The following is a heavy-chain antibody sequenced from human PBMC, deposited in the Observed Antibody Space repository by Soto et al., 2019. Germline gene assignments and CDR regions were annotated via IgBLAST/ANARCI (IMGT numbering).Heavy chain of an antibody. CDR3: ARQGLLAAPHPGYYGMDV. D-gene: IGHD2-15*01. CDR1: GYSFTSYW. V-gene: IGHV5-10-1*01. CDR2: IDPSDSYT. Sequence: RGESLKISCKGSGYSFTSYWISWVRQMPGKGLEWMGRIDPSDSYTNYSPSFQGHVTISADKSISTAYLQWSSLKASDTAMYYCARQGLLAAPHPGYYGMDVWGQGTTVTVSS. J-gene: IGHJ6*02.